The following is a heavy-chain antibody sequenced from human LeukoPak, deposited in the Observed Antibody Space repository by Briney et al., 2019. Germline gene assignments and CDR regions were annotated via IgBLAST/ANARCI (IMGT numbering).Heavy chain of an antibody. CDR2: INHSGST. CDR3: ARGGIAAAVYNWFDP. J-gene: IGHJ5*02. D-gene: IGHD6-13*01. V-gene: IGHV4-34*01. Sequence: SETLSLTCAVYGGSFSGYYWSWIRQPPGKGLEWIGEINHSGSTNYNPSLKSRVTISVDTSKNQFSLKLSPVTAADTAVYYCARGGIAAAVYNWFDPWGQGTLVTVSS. CDR1: GGSFSGYY.